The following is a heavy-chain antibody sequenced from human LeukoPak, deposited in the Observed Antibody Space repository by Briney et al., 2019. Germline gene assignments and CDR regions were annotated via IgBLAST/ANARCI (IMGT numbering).Heavy chain of an antibody. Sequence: GGSLRLSCAASGFTFSSFAMSWVRQAPGKGLEWVSVISGSGGTTYYADSVKGRFTISRDNSKNTLYLQLNSLRAGDTAVYYCAKSDLMTAGTSGSPPFDYWGQGTLVTVSS. J-gene: IGHJ4*02. CDR1: GFTFSSFA. CDR3: AKSDLMTAGTSGSPPFDY. CDR2: ISGSGGTT. V-gene: IGHV3-23*01. D-gene: IGHD6-13*01.